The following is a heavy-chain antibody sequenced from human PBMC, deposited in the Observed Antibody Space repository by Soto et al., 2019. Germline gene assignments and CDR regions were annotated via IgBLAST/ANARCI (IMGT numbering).Heavy chain of an antibody. CDR1: GFTFSTYT. Sequence: QVQLVESGGGVVQPGRSLRLSCAASGFTFSTYTMHWVRKAPGKGLEWVAVISNDGSNTYYADSVKGRFTISRDNSKNTLYLQMNSLRAEDTAVYYCARECSISVAAPGYWGQGTLVTVSS. V-gene: IGHV3-30-3*01. D-gene: IGHD6-19*01. J-gene: IGHJ4*02. CDR3: ARECSISVAAPGY. CDR2: ISNDGSNT.